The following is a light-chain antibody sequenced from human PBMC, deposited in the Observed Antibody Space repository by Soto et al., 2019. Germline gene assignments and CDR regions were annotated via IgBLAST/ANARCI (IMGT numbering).Light chain of an antibody. CDR2: DAS. V-gene: IGKV3-20*01. CDR3: QQFSSYPLT. J-gene: IGKJ5*01. CDR1: QTVRNNY. Sequence: EFVLTQSPGSLSFSPGERATLSLRASQTVRNNYLAWYQQKPGQAPRLLIYDASSRATGIPDRFSGGGSGTDFTLTISRLEPEDFAVYYCQQFSSYPLTFGGGTRLEIK.